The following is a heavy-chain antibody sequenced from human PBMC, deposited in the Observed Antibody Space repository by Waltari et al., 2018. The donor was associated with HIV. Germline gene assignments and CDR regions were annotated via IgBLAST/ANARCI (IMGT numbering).Heavy chain of an antibody. CDR3: ARVRGPYDSSGYFQYYFDY. Sequence: QVQLQESGPGLVKPSQTLSLTCTVSGGSISSGDYYSSWIRQPPGKGLEWIGYIYYSGSTYYNPSLKSRVTISVDTSKNQFSLKLSSVTAADTAVYYCARVRGPYDSSGYFQYYFDYWGQGTLVTVSS. CDR1: GGSISSGDYY. V-gene: IGHV4-30-4*01. J-gene: IGHJ4*02. CDR2: IYYSGST. D-gene: IGHD3-22*01.